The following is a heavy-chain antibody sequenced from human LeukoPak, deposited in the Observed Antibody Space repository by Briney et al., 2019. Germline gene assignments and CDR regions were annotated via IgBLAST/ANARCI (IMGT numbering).Heavy chain of an antibody. CDR3: AKDPRYYDSSGIHYFDY. CDR2: ISGSGTST. J-gene: IGHJ4*02. D-gene: IGHD3-22*01. Sequence: GGSLRLSCAASGFTFRTYAMSWVRQAPGKGLEWVSVISGSGTSTDYADSVKGRFTISRDNSKNTLYLQMNSLRAEDTAVYYCAKDPRYYDSSGIHYFDYWGQGTLVTVSS. CDR1: GFTFRTYA. V-gene: IGHV3-23*01.